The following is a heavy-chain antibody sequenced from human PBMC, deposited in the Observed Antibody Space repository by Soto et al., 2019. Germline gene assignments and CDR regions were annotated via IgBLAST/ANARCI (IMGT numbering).Heavy chain of an antibody. V-gene: IGHV4-59*01. CDR3: ARASGVGLAFGGGFDF. D-gene: IGHD3-16*01. J-gene: IGHJ4*02. CDR1: GVSINSYY. Sequence: PSETLSVTGHVSGVSINSYYWSWIRQPPGRGLECIGYISYAVSANYNPSLKSRVTMSIDTSRNQFSLKLTSVTPADTAVYYCARASGVGLAFGGGFDFWGQGSLVTVSS. CDR2: ISYAVSA.